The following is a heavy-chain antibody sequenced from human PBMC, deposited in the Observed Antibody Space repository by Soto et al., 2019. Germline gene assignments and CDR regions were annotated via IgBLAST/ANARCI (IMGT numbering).Heavy chain of an antibody. CDR3: ARERLYGSGSIYYFDY. V-gene: IGHV1-69*06. D-gene: IGHD1-26*01. CDR2: IIPIFGTA. CDR1: GGTFSSYA. Sequence: AASVKVSCKASGGTFSSYAISWVRQAPGQGLEWMGGIIPIFGTANYAQKFQGRVTITADKSTSTAYMELSSLRSEDTAVYYCARERLYGSGSIYYFDYWGQGTLVTVSS. J-gene: IGHJ4*02.